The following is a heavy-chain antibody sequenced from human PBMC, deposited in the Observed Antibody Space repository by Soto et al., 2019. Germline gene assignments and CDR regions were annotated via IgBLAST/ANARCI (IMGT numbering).Heavy chain of an antibody. CDR2: ISYDGNNR. Sequence: QVQLVESGGDVVQAGRSLRLSCVAYGLTFSSYAMHWVRRAPGKGLEWMTIISYDGNNRYYADSVKGRFTISRDNSKNTLYLQMNSLRPEDTAVYYCAKLGFDSSGASSLFDAWGQGTLVTVSS. CDR1: GLTFSSYA. J-gene: IGHJ4*02. CDR3: AKLGFDSSGASSLFDA. V-gene: IGHV3-30*18. D-gene: IGHD3-22*01.